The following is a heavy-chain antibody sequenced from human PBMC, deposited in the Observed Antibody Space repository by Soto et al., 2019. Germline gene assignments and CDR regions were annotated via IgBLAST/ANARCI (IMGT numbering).Heavy chain of an antibody. CDR2: IYVNDDR. D-gene: IGHD6-13*01. J-gene: IGHJ4*02. CDR3: AHFPAAGTPVLDY. V-gene: IGHV2-5*01. Sequence: QSTLKESGPTLVKPTQTLTLTCTFSAVGVGWIRQPPGKALEWLALIYVNDDRRYSPSLRSRLTITKDTSRNQAVLTMTNMDPVDTATYYCAHFPAAGTPVLDYWGQGTLVTVSS. CDR1: AVG.